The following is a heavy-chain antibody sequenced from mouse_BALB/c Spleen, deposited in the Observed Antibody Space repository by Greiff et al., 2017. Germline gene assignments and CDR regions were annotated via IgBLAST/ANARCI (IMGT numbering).Heavy chain of an antibody. J-gene: IGHJ1*01. CDR3: TIITTVKHWYFDV. CDR1: GYTFTSYW. CDR2: IYPSDSYT. Sequence: QVQLQQPGAELVRPGASVKLSCKASGYTFTSYWINWVKQRPGQGLEWIGNIYPSDSYTNYNQKFKDKATLTVDKSSSTAYMQLSSPTSEDSAVYYCTIITTVKHWYFDVWGAGTKVTVSS. D-gene: IGHD1-1*01. V-gene: IGHV1-69*02.